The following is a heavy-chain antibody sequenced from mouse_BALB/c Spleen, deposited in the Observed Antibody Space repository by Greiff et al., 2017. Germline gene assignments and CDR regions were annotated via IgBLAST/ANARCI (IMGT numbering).Heavy chain of an antibody. CDR3: ARPLTGTEAWFAY. J-gene: IGHJ3*01. D-gene: IGHD4-1*01. V-gene: IGHV5-12-1*01. Sequence: EVKLVESGGGLVKPGGSLKLSCAASGFAFSSYDMSWVRQTPEKRLEWVAYISSGGGSTYYPDTVKGRFTISRDNAKNTLYLQMSSLKSEDTAMYYCARPLTGTEAWFAYWGQGTLVTVSA. CDR2: ISSGGGST. CDR1: GFAFSSYD.